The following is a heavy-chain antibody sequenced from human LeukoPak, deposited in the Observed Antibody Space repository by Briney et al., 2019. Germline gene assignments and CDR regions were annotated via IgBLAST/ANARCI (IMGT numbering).Heavy chain of an antibody. CDR1: GFSFEGYS. Sequence: PGGSLRLSCTASGFSFEGYSIHRVRQAPGQGLEWVSGISGNSNSIQYAESVKGRFTISRDNAKNSLYLQMNSLRAEDTAFYYCARRGFCGGNCYLSPFDFWGQGALVTVTS. CDR3: ARRGFCGGNCYLSPFDF. V-gene: IGHV3-9*01. CDR2: ISGNSNSI. D-gene: IGHD2-21*01. J-gene: IGHJ4*02.